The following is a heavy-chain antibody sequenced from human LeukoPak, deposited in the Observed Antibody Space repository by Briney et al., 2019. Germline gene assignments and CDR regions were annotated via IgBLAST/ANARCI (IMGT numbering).Heavy chain of an antibody. J-gene: IGHJ4*02. CDR2: ISGDGVST. V-gene: IGHV3-43*02. CDR1: GLPIADFA. CDR3: AKESGKFDY. Sequence: GGSLRLSCAASGLPIADFAMHWVRQAPGKGLEWVSLISGDGVSTFYADSVKGRFSISRDNSKNSLYLEVNSLRTEDAAMYYCAKESGKFDYWGQGTLVAVSS.